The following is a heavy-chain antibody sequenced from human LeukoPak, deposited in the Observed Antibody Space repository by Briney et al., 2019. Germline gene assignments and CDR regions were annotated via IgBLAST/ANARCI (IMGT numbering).Heavy chain of an antibody. CDR3: ARAPSNSGYNWFDP. Sequence: SETLSLTCTVSGGSISSYYWSWIRQPPGKGLGWIGYIYYSGSTNYNPSLKSRVTISVDTSKNQFSLKLNSVTAADTAVYYCARAPSNSGYNWFDPWGQGTLVTVSS. V-gene: IGHV4-59*01. CDR1: GGSISSYY. CDR2: IYYSGST. J-gene: IGHJ5*02. D-gene: IGHD2-2*03.